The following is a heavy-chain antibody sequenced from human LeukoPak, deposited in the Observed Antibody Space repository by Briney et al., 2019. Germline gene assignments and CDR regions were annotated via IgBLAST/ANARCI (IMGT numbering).Heavy chain of an antibody. CDR1: GFTFSSYA. CDR3: SKGSRELTAVYFDY. V-gene: IGHV3-23*01. Sequence: GGSLRLSCAASGFTFSSYAMSWVRQAPGKGLEWVSAISGSGGSTYYADSVKGRFTISRDNSKNTLYLQMNSLRAEDTAVYYCSKGSRELTAVYFDYWGREPLVPVSS. D-gene: IGHD1-7*01. CDR2: ISGSGGST. J-gene: IGHJ4*02.